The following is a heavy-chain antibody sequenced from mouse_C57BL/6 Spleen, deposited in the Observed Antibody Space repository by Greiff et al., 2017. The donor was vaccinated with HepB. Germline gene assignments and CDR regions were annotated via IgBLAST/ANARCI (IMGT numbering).Heavy chain of an antibody. CDR2: IDPANGNT. V-gene: IGHV14-3*01. CDR1: GFNIKNTY. D-gene: IGHD1-1*01. J-gene: IGHJ1*03. Sequence: EVQLQQSVAELVRPGASVKLSCTASGFNIKNTYMHWVKQRPEQGLEWIGKIDPANGNTKYAPKFQGKATITADTSSNTAYLQLSSLTSEATAIYYYDRAGYYGSSDWYFDVWGTGTTVTVSS. CDR3: DRAGYYGSSDWYFDV.